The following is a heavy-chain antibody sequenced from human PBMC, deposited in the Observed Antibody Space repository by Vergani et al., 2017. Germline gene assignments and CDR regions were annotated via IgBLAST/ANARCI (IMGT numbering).Heavy chain of an antibody. V-gene: IGHV4-34*01. D-gene: IGHD6-19*01. CDR1: GGSFSGYY. Sequence: QVQLQQWGAGLLKPSETLSLTCAVYGGSFSGYYWSWIRQPPGKGLEWIGEINHSGSTNYNPSLKSRVTISVDTSKNQFPLKLSSVTAADTAVYYCARSVSDSSGWYGFDYWGQGTLVTVSS. CDR2: INHSGST. J-gene: IGHJ4*02. CDR3: ARSVSDSSGWYGFDY.